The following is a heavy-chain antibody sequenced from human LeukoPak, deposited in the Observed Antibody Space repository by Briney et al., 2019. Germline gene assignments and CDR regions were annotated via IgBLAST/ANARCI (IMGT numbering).Heavy chain of an antibody. CDR3: ARGLTPGY. J-gene: IGHJ4*02. CDR2: INHSGST. CDR1: GGSFSGYY. V-gene: IGHV4-34*01. D-gene: IGHD3-16*01. Sequence: SGTLSLTCAVYGGSFSGYYWSWIRQPPGKGLEWIGEINHSGSTNYNPSLKSRVTISVDTSKNQFSLKLSSVAAADTAVYYCARGLTPGYWGQGTLVTVSS.